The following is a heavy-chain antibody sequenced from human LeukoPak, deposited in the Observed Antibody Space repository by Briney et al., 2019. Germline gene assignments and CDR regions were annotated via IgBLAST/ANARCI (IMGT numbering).Heavy chain of an antibody. CDR2: ISAYIGNT. CDR3: ARDYAPPPYYDFWSGYSLWFDP. D-gene: IGHD3-3*01. CDR1: GYTFTSYG. Sequence: ASVKVSCKASGYTFTSYGISWVRQAPGQGLEWMGWISAYIGNTNYAQKLQGRVTMTTDTSTSTAYMELRSLRSDDTAVYYCARDYAPPPYYDFWSGYSLWFDPWGQGTLVTVSS. V-gene: IGHV1-18*01. J-gene: IGHJ5*02.